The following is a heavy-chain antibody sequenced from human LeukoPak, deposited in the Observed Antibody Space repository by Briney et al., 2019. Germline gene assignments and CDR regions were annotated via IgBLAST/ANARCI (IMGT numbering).Heavy chain of an antibody. CDR1: GFTFSSYN. V-gene: IGHV3-48*01. CDR2: ISSSSSTI. Sequence: PGGSLRLSCAASGFTFSSYNMNWVRQAPGKGLEWVSFISSSSSTIYYADSVKGRFTISRDNVKNSLYLQMNSLRAEDTAVYYCARDLVDSSGIFDYWGQGTLVTVSS. J-gene: IGHJ4*02. CDR3: ARDLVDSSGIFDY. D-gene: IGHD3-22*01.